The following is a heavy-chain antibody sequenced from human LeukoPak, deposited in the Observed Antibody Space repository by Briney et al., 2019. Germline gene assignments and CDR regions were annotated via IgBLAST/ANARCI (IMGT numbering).Heavy chain of an antibody. CDR2: IYSGGST. Sequence: GGSLRLSCAASGFTVSSNYMSWVRQAPGKGLEWVSVIYSGGSTYYADSVKGRFTISRDDSKNTLYLQMNSLRAEDTAVYYCAREPDIVVVPAPHYWGQGTLVTVSS. CDR3: AREPDIVVVPAPHY. J-gene: IGHJ4*02. V-gene: IGHV3-66*02. CDR1: GFTVSSNY. D-gene: IGHD2-2*01.